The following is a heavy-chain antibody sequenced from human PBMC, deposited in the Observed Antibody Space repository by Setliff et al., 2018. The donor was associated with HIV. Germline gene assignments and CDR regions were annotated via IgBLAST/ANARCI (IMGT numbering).Heavy chain of an antibody. J-gene: IGHJ3*02. D-gene: IGHD1-26*01. Sequence: GESLKISCKGSGYNFTSHWIGWVRQMPGGGLEWMAIIFPGDSDVRKSPSFQGQVTISADKSIDTAYLQWSSLKASDTAMYYCARFRYSGSYYVGDAFDIWGQGTMVTVSS. CDR1: GYNFTSHW. CDR3: ARFRYSGSYYVGDAFDI. V-gene: IGHV5-51*01. CDR2: IFPGDSDV.